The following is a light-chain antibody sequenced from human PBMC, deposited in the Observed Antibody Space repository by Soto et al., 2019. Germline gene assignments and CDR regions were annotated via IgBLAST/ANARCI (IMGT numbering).Light chain of an antibody. Sequence: QSALTQPPSASGSPGRSVTISCTGTSSDIGAHNFVSWHQQHPGKAPKLVVYEVSKRPSGVPDRFSGSKSGNTASLPVCGLQAEDEADYYCSSYAGSNNYIFGSGTKLTVL. CDR3: SSYAGSNNYI. J-gene: IGLJ1*01. CDR2: EVS. V-gene: IGLV2-8*01. CDR1: SSDIGAHNF.